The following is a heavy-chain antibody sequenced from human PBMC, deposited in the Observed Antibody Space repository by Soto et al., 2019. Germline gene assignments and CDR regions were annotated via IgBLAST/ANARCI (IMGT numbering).Heavy chain of an antibody. CDR3: ARVPGP. J-gene: IGHJ5*02. CDR1: GGSITSSGYY. CDR2: IYYRGTT. V-gene: IGHV4-31*11. Sequence: SETLSLTCAVSGGSITSSGYYWSWIRLHPGEGLEWIGYIYYRGTTYYNPSLKSPVTISTDTSKKEFSLTLTSVTAADTAVYYCARVPGPWGQGTLVTVSS.